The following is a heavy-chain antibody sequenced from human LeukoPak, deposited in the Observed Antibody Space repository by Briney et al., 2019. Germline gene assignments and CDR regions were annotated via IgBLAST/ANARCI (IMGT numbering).Heavy chain of an antibody. D-gene: IGHD3-22*01. CDR1: GYTFTAYY. CDR3: AGDYYDSSGYGAFDI. CDR2: INPYSGDT. J-gene: IGHJ3*02. Sequence: GASVKVSCKASGYTFTAYYMHWVRLAPGQGLEWMGWINPYSGDTNYAQKLQGRVTMTRDTSISTAYMELSRLRSDDTAVCYSAGDYYDSSGYGAFDIWGRGTMVTVSS. V-gene: IGHV1-2*02.